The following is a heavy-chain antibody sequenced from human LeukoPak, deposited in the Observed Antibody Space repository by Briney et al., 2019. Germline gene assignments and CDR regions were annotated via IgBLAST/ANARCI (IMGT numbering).Heavy chain of an antibody. V-gene: IGHV4-34*01. Sequence: SETLSLTCAVYGGSFSGYYWSWIRQPPGKGLEWIGEINHSGSTNYNPSLKSRVTISVDTSKNQFSLKLSSVTAADTAVYYCALHSSGWYVDYWGQGTLVTVSS. CDR3: ALHSSGWYVDY. CDR2: INHSGST. CDR1: GGSFSGYY. J-gene: IGHJ4*02. D-gene: IGHD6-19*01.